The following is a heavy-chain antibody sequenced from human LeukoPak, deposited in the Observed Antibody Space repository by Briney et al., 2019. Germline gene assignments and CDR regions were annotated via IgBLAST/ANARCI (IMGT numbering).Heavy chain of an antibody. D-gene: IGHD3-22*01. V-gene: IGHV5-51*01. J-gene: IGHJ4*02. Sequence: GESLKISCKGSGYSFTSYWIGWVRQMPGKGLEWMGIIYPGDSDTRYSPSFQGQVTISADKSISTAYLQWSSLKASDTAMYYCARTRGYDSSGYYPLDYWGQGTLVTVSS. CDR1: GYSFTSYW. CDR2: IYPGDSDT. CDR3: ARTRGYDSSGYYPLDY.